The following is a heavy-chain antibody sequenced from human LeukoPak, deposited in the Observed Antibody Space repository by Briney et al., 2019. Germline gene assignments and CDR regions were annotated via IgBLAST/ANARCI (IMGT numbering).Heavy chain of an antibody. V-gene: IGHV1-2*02. Sequence: GASVKVSCKASGYTFTGYYMHWVRQAPGQGLEWMGWINPNSGGTNYAQKFQGRVTMTRDTSISTAYMELSRLRSDDTAVYYCARVSYTRYFDWLPSRPEGWFDPWGQGTLVTVSS. CDR2: INPNSGGT. CDR3: ARVSYTRYFDWLPSRPEGWFDP. J-gene: IGHJ5*02. D-gene: IGHD3-9*01. CDR1: GYTFTGYY.